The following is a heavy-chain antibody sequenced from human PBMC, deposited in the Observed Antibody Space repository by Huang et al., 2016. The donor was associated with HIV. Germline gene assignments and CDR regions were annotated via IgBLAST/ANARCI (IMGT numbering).Heavy chain of an antibody. CDR2: SYPGDSDV. CDR3: ARPPTYSDDGGYYIDAFGV. Sequence: EVQLVQSGAEMKRPGESLKISCKVSGYSFTRQWIGWVRQMPGKGPEWVGFSYPGDSDVKYSPTSQGQVTISADNSISTAYLQWKSLKVSDTAMYFCARPPTYSDDGGYYIDAFGVWGRGTMVTVS. J-gene: IGHJ3*01. V-gene: IGHV5-51*03. CDR1: GYSFTRQW. D-gene: IGHD2-21*02.